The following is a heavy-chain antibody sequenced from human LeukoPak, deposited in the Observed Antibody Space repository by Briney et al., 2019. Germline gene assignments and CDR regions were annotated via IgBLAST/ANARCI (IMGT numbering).Heavy chain of an antibody. V-gene: IGHV1-69*04. J-gene: IGHJ4*02. CDR1: GGTFSSYA. CDR3: ARTVYYYDSSGWDYFDY. D-gene: IGHD3-22*01. CDR2: IIPILGIA. Sequence: GASVKVSCKASGGTFSSYAVSWVRQAPGQGLEWMGRIIPILGIANYAQKFQGRVTITADKSTSTAYMELSSLRSEDTAVYYCARTVYYYDSSGWDYFDYWGQGTLVTVSS.